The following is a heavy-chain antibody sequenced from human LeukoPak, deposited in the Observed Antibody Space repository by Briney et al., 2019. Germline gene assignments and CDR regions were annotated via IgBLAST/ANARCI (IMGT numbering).Heavy chain of an antibody. D-gene: IGHD2-21*02. CDR1: GGSISSSRYF. CDR3: ARHVPSALRLVVVTSDWYLDL. CDR2: TFYRGDT. V-gene: IGHV4-39*01. Sequence: PSETLSLTCSVSGGSISSSRYFWGWIRQPPGKGLEWIGSTFYRGDTSYNSSLESRATIVVDTSKNQFSLKLSSVTAADTAVYYCARHVPSALRLVVVTSDWYLDLWGRGTMVTVSS. J-gene: IGHJ2*01.